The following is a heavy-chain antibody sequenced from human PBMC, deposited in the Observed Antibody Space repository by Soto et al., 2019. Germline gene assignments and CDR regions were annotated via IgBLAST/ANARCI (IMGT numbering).Heavy chain of an antibody. CDR1: GGSISSYY. CDR3: ARHCSGVTCYSDAFDI. CDR2: IYNNGKT. Sequence: QVQLQESGPGLVKPSETLSLTCTVSGGSISSYYWSWIRQPPGKGLEWIGYIYNNGKTNYNPSLKSRVPMSVDTSKNQFYLKLSSVTAADTAVYYCARHCSGVTCYSDAFDIWGQGTMVTVSS. D-gene: IGHD2-15*01. J-gene: IGHJ3*02. V-gene: IGHV4-59*08.